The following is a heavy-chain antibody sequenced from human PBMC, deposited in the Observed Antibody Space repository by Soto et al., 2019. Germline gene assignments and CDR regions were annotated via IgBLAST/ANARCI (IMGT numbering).Heavy chain of an antibody. J-gene: IGHJ4*02. Sequence: EVQLVESGGGRVKPGGSLRLSCAASGFTFSSYSMNWVRQAPGKGLEWVSSITSSGGYLSYADSVKGGFTISRDNATNSLYLQLNSLRAEDTAVYYCASDVLVDTTIVWGQGTLVTVSS. CDR3: ASDVLVDTTIV. D-gene: IGHD5-18*01. CDR2: ITSSGGYL. V-gene: IGHV3-21*01. CDR1: GFTFSSYS.